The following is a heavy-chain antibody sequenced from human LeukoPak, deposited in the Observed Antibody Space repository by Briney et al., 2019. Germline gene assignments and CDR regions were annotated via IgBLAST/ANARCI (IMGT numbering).Heavy chain of an antibody. Sequence: GASVKVSCKTSGYTFTAYYLHWVQQAPGQGLEWMGWINPHSGGSNSAQKFQGRVTMTRNTSISTAYMELSRLRSDDTAVYYCARRLHWGELSLAYWGQGTLVTVSS. CDR1: GYTFTAYY. CDR2: INPHSGGS. D-gene: IGHD3-16*02. J-gene: IGHJ4*02. V-gene: IGHV1-2*02. CDR3: ARRLHWGELSLAY.